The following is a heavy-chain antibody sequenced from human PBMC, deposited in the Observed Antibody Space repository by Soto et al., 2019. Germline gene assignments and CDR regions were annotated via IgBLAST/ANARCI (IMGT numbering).Heavy chain of an antibody. CDR1: GFTFSNAW. V-gene: IGHV3-15*07. D-gene: IGHD6-6*01. CDR3: TTDTYSSSSFDY. CDR2: IKSKTDGGTT. Sequence: EVQLVESGGGLVKPGGSLRLSCAASGFTFSNAWMNWVRQAPGKGLEWVGRIKSKTDGGTTDYAAPGKGRFTISRDDSKNTLYLQMNSLKTEDTAVYYCTTDTYSSSSFDYWGQGTLVTVSS. J-gene: IGHJ4*02.